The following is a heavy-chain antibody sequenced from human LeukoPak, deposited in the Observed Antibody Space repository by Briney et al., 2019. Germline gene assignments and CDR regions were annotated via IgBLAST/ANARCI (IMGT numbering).Heavy chain of an antibody. CDR2: INPNSGGT. V-gene: IGHV1-2*02. J-gene: IGHJ5*02. D-gene: IGHD2-2*01. CDR1: GYTFTGYY. Sequence: ASVKVSCKASGYTFTGYYMHWVRQAPGQGLEWMGWINPNSGGTNYAQKFQGRVTMTRDTSISTAYMELSRLRSDDTAVYYCARADCSSTSCYWWFDPWGQGTLVTVS. CDR3: ARADCSSTSCYWWFDP.